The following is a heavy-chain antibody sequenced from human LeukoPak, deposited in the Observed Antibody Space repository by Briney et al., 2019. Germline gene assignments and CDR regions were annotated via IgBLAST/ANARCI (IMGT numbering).Heavy chain of an antibody. CDR1: GFTFSSYG. CDR2: IRYDGSNK. CDR3: AKGIDYYGSGAMELGYMDV. J-gene: IGHJ6*03. Sequence: GGSLRLSCAASGFTFSSYGMHWVRQAPGKGLEWVAFIRYDGSNKYYADSVKGRFTISRDNSKNTLYLQMSSLRAEDTAVYYCAKGIDYYGSGAMELGYMDVWGKGTTVTVSS. D-gene: IGHD3-10*01. V-gene: IGHV3-30*02.